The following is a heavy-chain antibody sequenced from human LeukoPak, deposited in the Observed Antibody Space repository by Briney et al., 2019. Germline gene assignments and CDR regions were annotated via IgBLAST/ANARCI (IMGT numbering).Heavy chain of an antibody. CDR3: VRVKGSYFDF. Sequence: GGSLRLSCEASGFTFSSYSMCWVRQAPGKGREWISYISISSTNRYYADSVTGRFTISRDNAENSLFLQMNSLRAEDTALYYCVRVKGSYFDFWGQGTQVTVSS. CDR2: ISISSTNR. J-gene: IGHJ4*02. D-gene: IGHD6-6*01. CDR1: GFTFSSYS. V-gene: IGHV3-48*01.